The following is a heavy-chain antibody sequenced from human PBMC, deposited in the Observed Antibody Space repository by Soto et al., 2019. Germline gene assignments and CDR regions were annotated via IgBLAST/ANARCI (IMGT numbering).Heavy chain of an antibody. D-gene: IGHD3-22*01. CDR2: IYSGGRT. CDR3: ARDMPLFSFGYQGGRYFDH. J-gene: IGHJ4*02. CDR1: GLTVSSNS. Sequence: GGSLRLSCAVSGLTVSSNSMNWVRQAPGKGLEWVSSIYSGGRTNYADSVKGRFAISRDTSKNTLYLQMSLLRVEDTAVYYCARDMPLFSFGYQGGRYFDHWGQGALVTVSS. V-gene: IGHV3-66*01.